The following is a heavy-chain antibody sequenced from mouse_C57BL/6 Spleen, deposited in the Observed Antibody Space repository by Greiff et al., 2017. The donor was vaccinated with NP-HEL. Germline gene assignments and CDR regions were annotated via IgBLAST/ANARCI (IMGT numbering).Heavy chain of an antibody. D-gene: IGHD1-1*02. CDR3: ARGGYGGYFDV. J-gene: IGHJ1*03. V-gene: IGHV5-17*01. Sequence: EVMLVESGGGLVKPGGSLKLSCAASGFTFSDYGMHWVRQAPEKGLEWVAYISSGSSTIYYADTVKGRFTISRDNAKNTLFLQMTSLRYEDTAMYYCARGGYGGYFDVWGTGTTVTVSS. CDR2: ISSGSSTI. CDR1: GFTFSDYG.